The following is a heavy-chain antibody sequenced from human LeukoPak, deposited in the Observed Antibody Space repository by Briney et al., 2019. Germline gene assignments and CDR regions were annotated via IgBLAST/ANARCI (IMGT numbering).Heavy chain of an antibody. CDR1: GFTFSSYG. V-gene: IGHV3-23*01. CDR2: ISGSGGST. Sequence: GGSLRLSCAASGFTFSSYGMHWVRQAPGKGLEWVSVISGSGGSTYYADSVKGRFTISRDNSKNTLYLQMNSLRAEDTAVYYCARGRPNWYFDLWGRGTLVTVSS. CDR3: ARGRPNWYFDL. J-gene: IGHJ2*01.